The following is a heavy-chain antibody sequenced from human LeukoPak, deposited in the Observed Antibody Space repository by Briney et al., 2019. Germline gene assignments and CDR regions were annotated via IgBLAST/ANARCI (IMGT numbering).Heavy chain of an antibody. V-gene: IGHV3-30-3*01. D-gene: IGHD5-24*01. CDR2: ISYDGSNK. CDR3: ARAPDGYYFDY. Sequence: GGSLRLSCAASGFTFSSYAMHWVRQAPGKGLEWVAVISYDGSNKYYADSVKGRFTISRDNSKNTLYLQMNSLRAEDTAVYYYARAPDGYYFDYWGQGTLVTVSS. CDR1: GFTFSSYA. J-gene: IGHJ4*02.